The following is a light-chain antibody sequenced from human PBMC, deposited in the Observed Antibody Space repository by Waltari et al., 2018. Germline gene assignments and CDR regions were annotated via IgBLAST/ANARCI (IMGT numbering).Light chain of an antibody. CDR3: SSYAGSNNFV. Sequence: QSALTQPPSASGSPGQPVTISCTGTSSDVGGYNHVSWYPQHPGKAPNLMIYEVSKRPSGVPDRFSGSKSGNTASLTVSGLQAEDEADYYCSSYAGSNNFVFGTGTKVTVL. CDR2: EVS. J-gene: IGLJ1*01. CDR1: SSDVGGYNH. V-gene: IGLV2-8*01.